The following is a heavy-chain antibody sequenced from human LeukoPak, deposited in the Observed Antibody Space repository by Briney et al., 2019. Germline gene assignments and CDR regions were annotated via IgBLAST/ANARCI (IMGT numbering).Heavy chain of an antibody. CDR1: GFTFSSYG. CDR3: ARDPTYHYRSGWSYFDY. V-gene: IGHV3-21*01. Sequence: PGGSLRLSCAASGFTFSSYGMSWVRQAPGKGLEWVSAINGSSGSYIYYADSMKGRFTISRDNAKNSLYLQKNSLRAEDTAVYYCARDPTYHYRSGWSYFDYWGQGTLVTVSS. D-gene: IGHD6-19*01. J-gene: IGHJ4*02. CDR2: INGSSGSYI.